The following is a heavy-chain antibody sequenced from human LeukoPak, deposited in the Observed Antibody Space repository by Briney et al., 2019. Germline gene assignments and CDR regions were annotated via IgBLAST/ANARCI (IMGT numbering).Heavy chain of an antibody. V-gene: IGHV3-53*01. Sequence: GVSLRLSCAASGFTVSNNYMSWVRQAPGKGLEWVSVIYSGGSTYYADSVKGRFTISRDNSKNTLYLQMNSLRAEDTAVYYCATTAVAGTSDYWGQGTLVTVSS. D-gene: IGHD6-19*01. CDR1: GFTVSNNY. CDR3: ATTAVAGTSDY. J-gene: IGHJ4*02. CDR2: IYSGGST.